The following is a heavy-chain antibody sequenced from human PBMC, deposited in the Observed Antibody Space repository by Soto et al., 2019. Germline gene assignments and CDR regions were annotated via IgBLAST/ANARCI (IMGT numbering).Heavy chain of an antibody. J-gene: IGHJ4*02. CDR3: ARVTTMGGY. V-gene: IGHV3-7*01. Sequence: EVQLVESGGGLVQPGGPLRLSCAASGFRFRDYWMYWVRQPPGKGLEWVANIKQDGSEKYYVDSVKGRFTISRDNARNSLFLQMDSLRAEDTAVYFCARVTTMGGYWGQGTLVTVSS. D-gene: IGHD4-17*01. CDR1: GFRFRDYW. CDR2: IKQDGSEK.